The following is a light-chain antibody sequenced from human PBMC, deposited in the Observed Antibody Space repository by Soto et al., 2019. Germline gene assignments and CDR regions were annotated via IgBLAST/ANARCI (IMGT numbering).Light chain of an antibody. CDR1: QGVSNY. J-gene: IGKJ3*01. CDR2: DAS. Sequence: DIQMTQSPSSLSASVGDRVTITCRASQGVSNYLAWYQQQPGKVPKLLIYDASTLQAGVPSRFSGSGSGTDFTLTISSLQPEDVATYYCQKYSSAPSTFGPGTKVDIK. CDR3: QKYSSAPST. V-gene: IGKV1-27*01.